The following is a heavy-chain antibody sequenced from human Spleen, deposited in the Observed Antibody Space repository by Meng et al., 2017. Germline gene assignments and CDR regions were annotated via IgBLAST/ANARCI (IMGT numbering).Heavy chain of an antibody. J-gene: IGHJ4*02. CDR1: GFTFSDYY. Sequence: QVQLVESGGGLVKPGGSLRLSCAASGFTFSDYYMSWIRQAPGKGLEWVAVISYDGSTKYYADSVKGRFTISRDNSDNTLYLHVNSLRVEDTALYYCAKERLYFDHWGRGTLVTVSS. CDR3: AKERLYFDH. CDR2: ISYDGSTK. D-gene: IGHD3-16*01. V-gene: IGHV3-30*18.